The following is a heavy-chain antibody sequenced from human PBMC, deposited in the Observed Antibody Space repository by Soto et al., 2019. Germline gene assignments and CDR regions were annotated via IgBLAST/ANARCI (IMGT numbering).Heavy chain of an antibody. V-gene: IGHV1-8*01. Sequence: ASVKASCKASGYTYTSYDINWVRQATGQGLEWMGWMNPNSGNTGYAQKFQGRVTMTRNTSISTAYMELSSLGSEDTAVYYCARGWVITTAHNYYYYGMDVWGQGTRVTF. D-gene: IGHD3-22*01. CDR1: GYTYTSYD. CDR3: ARGWVITTAHNYYYYGMDV. J-gene: IGHJ6*02. CDR2: MNPNSGNT.